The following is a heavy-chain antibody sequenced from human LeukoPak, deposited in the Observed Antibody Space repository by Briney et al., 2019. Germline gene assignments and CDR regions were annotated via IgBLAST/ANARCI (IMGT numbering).Heavy chain of an antibody. Sequence: GGSLRLSCAASGFTFSSYSMNWVRQAPGKGLEWVSSISSSSRYIYYADSVKGRFTISRDNAKNSLYLQMNSLRAEDTAVYYCARDPSGGSSWGAYYYDSSGYYLMLDYWGQGTLVTVSS. CDR2: ISSSSRYI. V-gene: IGHV3-21*01. D-gene: IGHD3-22*01. CDR1: GFTFSSYS. CDR3: ARDPSGGSSWGAYYYDSSGYYLMLDY. J-gene: IGHJ4*02.